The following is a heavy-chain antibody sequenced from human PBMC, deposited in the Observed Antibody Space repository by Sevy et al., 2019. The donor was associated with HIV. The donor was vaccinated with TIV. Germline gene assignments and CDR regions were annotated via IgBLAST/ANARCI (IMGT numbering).Heavy chain of an antibody. CDR1: GYSFTSHW. J-gene: IGHJ4*02. CDR3: ATSRSGYFDSSGYYIY. CDR2: IYPDDSAS. V-gene: IGHV5-51*01. Sequence: GESLKISCRGSGYSFTSHWIGWVRHMPGKGLEWMGIIYPDDSASRYSPSFQGQVTFSADKSISTAYLQWSSLKASDTAMYYCATSRSGYFDSSGYYIYWGQGTLVTVSS. D-gene: IGHD3-22*01.